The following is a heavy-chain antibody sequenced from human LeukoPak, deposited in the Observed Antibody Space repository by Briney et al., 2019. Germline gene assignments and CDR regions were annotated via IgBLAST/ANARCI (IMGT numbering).Heavy chain of an antibody. V-gene: IGHV3-21*01. CDR3: AKDRGYDRYYFDY. D-gene: IGHD3-10*01. J-gene: IGHJ4*02. CDR2: ISSSSGYM. CDR1: GFTFSGYG. Sequence: SGGSLRLSCAASGFTFSGYGMNWVRQAPGKGLEWVASISSSSGYMYYADSVEGRFTISRDNAKNSLYLQMNNLRAEDTAVYYCAKDRGYDRYYFDYWGQGTLVTVSS.